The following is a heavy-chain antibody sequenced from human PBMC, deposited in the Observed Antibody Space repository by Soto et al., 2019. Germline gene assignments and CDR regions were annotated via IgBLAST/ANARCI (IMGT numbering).Heavy chain of an antibody. CDR3: TRTIAVAGTYYYYYGMDV. CDR1: GFTFGDYA. Sequence: PGGSLRLSCTASGFTFGDYAMSWVRQAPGKGLEWVGFIRSKAYGGTTEYAASVKGRFTISRDDSKSIAYLQMNSLKTEDTAVYYCTRTIAVAGTYYYYYGMDVWGQGTTVTVSS. D-gene: IGHD6-19*01. J-gene: IGHJ6*02. V-gene: IGHV3-49*04. CDR2: IRSKAYGGTT.